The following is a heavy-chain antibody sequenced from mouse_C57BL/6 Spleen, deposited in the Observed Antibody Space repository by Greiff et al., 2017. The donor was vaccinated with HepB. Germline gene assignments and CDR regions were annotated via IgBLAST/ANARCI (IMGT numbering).Heavy chain of an antibody. Sequence: EVKLQESGPGLVKPSQSLSLTCSVTGYSITSGYYWNWIRQFPGNKLEWMGYISYDGSNNYNPSLKNRISITRDTSKNQFFLKLNSVTTEDTATYYCAREGITGTCFAYWGQGTLVTVSA. CDR3: AREGITGTCFAY. CDR1: GYSITSGYY. D-gene: IGHD4-1*01. CDR2: ISYDGSN. J-gene: IGHJ3*01. V-gene: IGHV3-6*01.